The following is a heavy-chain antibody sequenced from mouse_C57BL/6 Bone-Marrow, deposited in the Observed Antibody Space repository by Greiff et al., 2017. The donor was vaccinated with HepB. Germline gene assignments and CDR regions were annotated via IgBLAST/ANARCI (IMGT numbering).Heavy chain of an antibody. J-gene: IGHJ1*03. CDR2: IWSGGST. CDR3: AKKGSHWYFDV. V-gene: IGHV2-4*01. D-gene: IGHD1-1*02. Sequence: VQGVESGPGLVQPSQSLSITCTVSGFSLTSYGVHWVRQPPGKGLEWLGVIWSGGSTDYNAAFISRLSISKDNYKSQVFFKMNSLQADDTAIYYCAKKGSHWYFDVWGTGTTVTVSS. CDR1: GFSLTSYG.